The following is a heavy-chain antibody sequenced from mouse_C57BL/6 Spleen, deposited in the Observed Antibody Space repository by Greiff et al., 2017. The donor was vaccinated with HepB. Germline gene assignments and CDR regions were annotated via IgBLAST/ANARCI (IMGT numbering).Heavy chain of an antibody. D-gene: IGHD2-2*01. J-gene: IGHJ2*01. Sequence: QVHVKQSGAELVKPGASVKLSCKASGYTFTEYTIHWVKQRSGQGLEWIGWFYPGSGSIKYNEKFKDKATLTADKSSSTVYMELSRLTSEDSAVYFSGRHEDQGGYLYFEYWGQGTTLTVSS. V-gene: IGHV1-62-2*01. CDR2: FYPGSGSI. CDR3: GRHEDQGGYLYFEY. CDR1: GYTFTEYT.